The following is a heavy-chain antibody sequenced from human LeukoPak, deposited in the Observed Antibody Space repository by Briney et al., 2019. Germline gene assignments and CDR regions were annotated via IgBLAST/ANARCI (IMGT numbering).Heavy chain of an antibody. V-gene: IGHV1-69*06. D-gene: IGHD3-10*01. Sequence: ASVKVSCKASGGTFSSYAISWVRQAPAQGLEWMGGIIPIFGTANYAQKFQGRVTITADKSTSTAYMELSSLRSEDTAVYYCARGLWFGELLGPYYYYYGMDVWGKGTTVTVSS. CDR1: GGTFSSYA. CDR2: IIPIFGTA. CDR3: ARGLWFGELLGPYYYYYGMDV. J-gene: IGHJ6*04.